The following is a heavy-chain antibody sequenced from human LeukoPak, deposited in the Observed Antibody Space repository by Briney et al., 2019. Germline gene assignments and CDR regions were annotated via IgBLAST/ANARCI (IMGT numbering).Heavy chain of an antibody. J-gene: IGHJ6*03. CDR2: ISSSSSYI. Sequence: GGSLRLSCAASGFTFSSCSMNWVRQAPGKGLEWVSSISSSSSYIYYADSVKGRFTISRDNAKNSPYLQMNSLRAEDTAVYYCAELGITMIGGVWGKGTTVTISS. D-gene: IGHD3-10*02. CDR1: GFTFSSCS. V-gene: IGHV3-21*01. CDR3: AELGITMIGGV.